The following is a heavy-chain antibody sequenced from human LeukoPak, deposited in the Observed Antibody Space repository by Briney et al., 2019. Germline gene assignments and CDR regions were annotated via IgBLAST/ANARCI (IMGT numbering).Heavy chain of an antibody. CDR2: ISSSSSYI. D-gene: IGHD1-26*01. J-gene: IGHJ4*02. CDR1: GVTFSSYS. Sequence: GGSLRLSCAASGVTFSSYSMNWVRQAPGKGLEWVSSISSSSSYIYYADSVKGRFTISSNTAKNSLYLQMNSLRAEDTAVYYCAATTLGLSRPTFDYWGQGTLVTVSS. CDR3: AATTLGLSRPTFDY. V-gene: IGHV3-21*01.